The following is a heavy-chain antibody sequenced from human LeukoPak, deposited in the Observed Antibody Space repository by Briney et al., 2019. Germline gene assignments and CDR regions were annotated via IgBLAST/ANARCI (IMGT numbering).Heavy chain of an antibody. CDR2: INPNSGGT. D-gene: IGHD1-1*01. CDR1: GYTFTGYY. V-gene: IGHV1-2*02. J-gene: IGHJ6*03. CDR3: ASGYPDQYYYYYMDV. Sequence: ASAKVSCKASGYTFTGYYMHWVRQAPGQGLEWMGWINPNSGGTNYAQKFQGRVTMTRDTSISTAYMELSRLRSDDTAVYYCASGYPDQYYYYYMDVWGKGTTVTVSS.